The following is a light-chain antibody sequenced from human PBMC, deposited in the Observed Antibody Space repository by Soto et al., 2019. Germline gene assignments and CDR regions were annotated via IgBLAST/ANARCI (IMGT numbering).Light chain of an antibody. CDR2: DAS. V-gene: IGKV3-11*01. CDR1: QSVSSY. J-gene: IGKJ1*01. Sequence: EIVLTQSPATLSLSPGERATLSCRASQSVSSYLAWYQQKPGQAPRLLIYDASNRVTGIPARFSGSGSGTDFSLTSSSLEPEDFAVYYCQQRSNWPPWTFGQGTKVEIK. CDR3: QQRSNWPPWT.